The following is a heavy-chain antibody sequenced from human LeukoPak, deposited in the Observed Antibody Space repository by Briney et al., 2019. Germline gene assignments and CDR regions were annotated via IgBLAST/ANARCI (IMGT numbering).Heavy chain of an antibody. J-gene: IGHJ6*03. CDR2: VDHSGST. CDR1: GGSISSYY. D-gene: IGHD1-1*01. CDR3: ARGRVSSSTWYSTYYYYFYMDV. V-gene: IGHV4-59*13. Sequence: PSETLSLTCTVSGGSISSYYWSWTRQPAGEGLEWIGYVDHSGSTNFNPSLNGRVSISRDTTKNLFSLRLRSVTAADTAVYFCARGRVSSSTWYSTYYYYFYMDVWGKGTTVTVSS.